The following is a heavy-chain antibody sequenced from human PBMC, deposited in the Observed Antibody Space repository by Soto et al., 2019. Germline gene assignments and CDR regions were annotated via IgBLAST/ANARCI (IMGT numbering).Heavy chain of an antibody. Sequence: LSLTCTDTGDSINNRSYYWGWIRQPPGKGLEWIGSIYYSGSTYNNPSLKSRVSMSVDTSKNQFSLKLRSVTAADTALYYCARQRTSVVTQAYFDSWGQGSLVTVSS. CDR3: ARQRTSVVTQAYFDS. J-gene: IGHJ4*02. D-gene: IGHD2-21*02. CDR1: GDSINNRSYY. CDR2: IYYSGST. V-gene: IGHV4-39*01.